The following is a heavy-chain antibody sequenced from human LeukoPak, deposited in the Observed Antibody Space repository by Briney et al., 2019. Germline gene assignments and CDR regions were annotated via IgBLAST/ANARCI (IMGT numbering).Heavy chain of an antibody. CDR3: ARDLGRGDYVWGSYRY. Sequence: ASVKVSCKASGGTFSSYAISWVRQAPGQGLEWMGGIIPTFGTANYAQKFQGRVTITADKSTSTAYMELSSLRSEDTAVYYCARDLGRGDYVWGSYRYWGQGTLVTVSS. J-gene: IGHJ4*02. CDR1: GGTFSSYA. D-gene: IGHD3-16*02. V-gene: IGHV1-69*06. CDR2: IIPTFGTA.